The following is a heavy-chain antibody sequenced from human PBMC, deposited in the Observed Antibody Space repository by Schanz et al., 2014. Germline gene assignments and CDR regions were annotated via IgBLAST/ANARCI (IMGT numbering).Heavy chain of an antibody. CDR1: GFTFSSYA. V-gene: IGHV3-23*01. CDR2: LSSSGGST. Sequence: EVQLLESGGGLVQPGGSLRLSCAASGFTFSSYAMSWVRQAPGKGLEWVSALSSSGGSTYYADSVKGRFTISRDNSKNTLFLQLNSLRAEDAAVYYCAKGLYNDDTEGGFDHWGQGTLVTVSS. J-gene: IGHJ5*02. CDR3: AKGLYNDDTEGGFDH. D-gene: IGHD3-16*01.